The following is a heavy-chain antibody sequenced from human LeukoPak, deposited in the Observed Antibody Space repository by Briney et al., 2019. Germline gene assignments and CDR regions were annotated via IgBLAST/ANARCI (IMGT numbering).Heavy chain of an antibody. J-gene: IGHJ4*02. V-gene: IGHV1-69*04. CDR3: ARVLSREGYFDY. CDR1: GGTFSSYA. CDR2: IIPILGIA. D-gene: IGHD5-24*01. Sequence: ASVKVSCKASGGTFSSYAISWVRQAPGQGLEWMGRIIPILGIANYAQKFQGRVTITADKSTSTAYMELRSLSSDDTAVYYCARVLSREGYFDYWGQGTLVTVSS.